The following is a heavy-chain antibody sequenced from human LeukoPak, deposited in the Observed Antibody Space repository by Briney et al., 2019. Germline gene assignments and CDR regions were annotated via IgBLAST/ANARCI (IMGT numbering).Heavy chain of an antibody. V-gene: IGHV3-74*01. Sequence: GGSLRLCCAASGFTFSSYWMHWVRQATGKGLVGVSRINSDGSSTSYADSVKGRFTISRDNAKNTLYLQMNSLRAEDTAVYYCARGEAGRDFDYWGQGTLVTVSS. CDR2: INSDGSST. D-gene: IGHD1-26*01. J-gene: IGHJ4*02. CDR3: ARGEAGRDFDY. CDR1: GFTFSSYW.